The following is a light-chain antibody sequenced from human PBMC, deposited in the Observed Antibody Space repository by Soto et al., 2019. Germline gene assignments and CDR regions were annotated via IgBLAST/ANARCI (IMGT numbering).Light chain of an antibody. CDR2: AAS. V-gene: IGKV1-39*01. CDR3: QQVYITPLT. J-gene: IGKJ4*01. Sequence: DIQMNQSPSSLSASVGDRVTITCRASQSINSYLNWYQQKPGKAPKLLIHAASTLQSVVPSRFSGSGSGTDFTLTISSLQPEDFAIYYCQQVYITPLTFGGGTKVEI. CDR1: QSINSY.